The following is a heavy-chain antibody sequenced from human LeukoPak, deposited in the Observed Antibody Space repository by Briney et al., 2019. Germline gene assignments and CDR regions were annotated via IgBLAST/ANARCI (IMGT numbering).Heavy chain of an antibody. Sequence: PGGSLRLSCAASGFTVSSKHMSWVRQAPGKGLEWVSVIYSGGNTYYADSVKGRFTISRDNSDNTLYLQMNSLRAEDTAVYYCASHRDGSFDYWGQGTLVTVSS. CDR3: ASHRDGSFDY. J-gene: IGHJ4*02. V-gene: IGHV3-66*04. D-gene: IGHD5-24*01. CDR1: GFTVSSKH. CDR2: IYSGGNT.